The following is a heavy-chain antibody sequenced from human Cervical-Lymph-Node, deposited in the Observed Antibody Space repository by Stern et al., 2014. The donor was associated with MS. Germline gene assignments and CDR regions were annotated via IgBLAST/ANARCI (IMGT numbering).Heavy chain of an antibody. J-gene: IGHJ5*02. D-gene: IGHD6-13*01. CDR3: ALSSETSDRWYSLGYDL. Sequence: QVQLVESRAEVTKPGSSVKVSCKASGGTFSKFPSSCARQAPGLGLEWMGGIFPGFGTPTYVRECRGRVAITADVSTSTVYMELSSLRSDDTAVYYCALSSETSDRWYSLGYDLWGQGTLVTVSS. CDR2: IFPGFGTP. V-gene: IGHV1-69*01. CDR1: GGTFSKFP.